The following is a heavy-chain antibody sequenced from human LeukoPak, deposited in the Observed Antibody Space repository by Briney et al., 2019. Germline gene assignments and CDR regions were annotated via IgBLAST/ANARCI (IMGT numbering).Heavy chain of an antibody. D-gene: IGHD3-9*01. CDR1: GGSFSGYY. V-gene: IGHV4-34*01. Sequence: SETLSLTCAVYGGSFSGYYWSWIRQPPGKGLEWIGEINHSGSTNYNPSLKSRVTMSVDTSKNQFSLKLSSVTAADTAVYYCARERKGYYDILTGYPPGYFDLWGRGTLVTVSS. CDR3: ARERKGYYDILTGYPPGYFDL. CDR2: INHSGST. J-gene: IGHJ2*01.